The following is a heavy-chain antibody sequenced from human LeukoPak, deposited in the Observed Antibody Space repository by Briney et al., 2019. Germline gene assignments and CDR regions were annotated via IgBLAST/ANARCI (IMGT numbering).Heavy chain of an antibody. V-gene: IGHV3-7*01. Sequence: GGSLRLSCAASGFTFNSYWMSWVRQTPGKGLEWVAYIDPDGSEKQYGDYVKGRFTTSRDNAKNSLYLQMNSLRAEDTAIYYCARIYYFGDNNWRYFDNWGQGTLVTVSS. D-gene: IGHD3-10*01. J-gene: IGHJ4*02. CDR2: IDPDGSEK. CDR3: ARIYYFGDNNWRYFDN. CDR1: GFTFNSYW.